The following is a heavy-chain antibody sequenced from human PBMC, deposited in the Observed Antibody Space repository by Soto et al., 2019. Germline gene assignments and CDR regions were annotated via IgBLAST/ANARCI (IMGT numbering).Heavy chain of an antibody. D-gene: IGHD2-15*01. CDR2: ISTYNGDT. CDR3: ARQGRGNGMDV. Sequence: ASVKVSCKASGYTFTAYDISWVRQAPGQGLEWMGRISTYNGDTNYPQSLQGRLTISADKSISTAYLQWSSLKASDTAMYYCARQGRGNGMDVWGQGTTVTV. CDR1: GYTFTAYD. J-gene: IGHJ6*02. V-gene: IGHV1-18*01.